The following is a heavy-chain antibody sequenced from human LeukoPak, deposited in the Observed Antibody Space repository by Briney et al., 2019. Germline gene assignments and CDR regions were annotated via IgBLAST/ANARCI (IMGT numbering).Heavy chain of an antibody. CDR1: GGTFSSYT. CDR2: IIPIFGTA. Sequence: SVKVSCKASGGTFSSYTISWVRQAPGQGLEWMGGIIPIFGTANYAQKFQGRVTITADKSTSTAYMELSSLRSEDTAVYYCARDSALDGSGSYYNYWGQGTLVTVSS. CDR3: ARDSALDGSGSYYNY. V-gene: IGHV1-69*06. D-gene: IGHD3-10*01. J-gene: IGHJ4*02.